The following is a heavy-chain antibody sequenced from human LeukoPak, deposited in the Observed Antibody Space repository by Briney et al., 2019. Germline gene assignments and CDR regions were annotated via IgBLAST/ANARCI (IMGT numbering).Heavy chain of an antibody. CDR3: AREQYEGYCSSTSCYYFDY. CDR1: GGTFSSYA. CDR2: IIPIFGTA. Sequence: SVKVSCKASGGTFSSYAISWVRQAPGQGLEWMGGIIPIFGTANYAQKFQGRVTITADEPTSTAYMELSSLRSEDTAVYYCAREQYEGYCSSTSCYYFDYWGQGTLVTVSS. J-gene: IGHJ4*02. V-gene: IGHV1-69*13. D-gene: IGHD2-2*01.